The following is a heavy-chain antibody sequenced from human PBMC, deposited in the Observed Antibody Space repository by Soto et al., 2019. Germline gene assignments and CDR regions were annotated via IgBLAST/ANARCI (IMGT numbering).Heavy chain of an antibody. Sequence: PSETLSLTCAVSGDSISSGGYSWCWIRQPPGKGLEWIGYIYHSGSTYYNPSLKSRVTISVDRSKNQFSLKLSSVTAADTAVYYCARGRGQFFVGHWYPPPPTWFAPWARGTVLPVSS. D-gene: IGHD3-10*01. CDR2: IYHSGST. CDR3: ARGRGQFFVGHWYPPPPTWFAP. J-gene: IGHJ5*02. V-gene: IGHV4-30-2*01. CDR1: GDSISSGGYS.